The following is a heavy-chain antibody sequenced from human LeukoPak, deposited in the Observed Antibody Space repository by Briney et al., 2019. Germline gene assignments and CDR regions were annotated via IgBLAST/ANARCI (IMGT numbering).Heavy chain of an antibody. V-gene: IGHV4-39*07. J-gene: IGHJ4*02. CDR3: ARDLGGYDLAFDY. D-gene: IGHD5-12*01. Sequence: NPSETLSLTCTVSGGSISSSSYYWGWIRQPPGKGLEWIGSIYTSGSTNYNPSLKSRVTMSVDTSKNQFSLKLSSVTAADTAVYYCARDLGGYDLAFDYWGQGTLVTVSS. CDR1: GGSISSSSYY. CDR2: IYTSGST.